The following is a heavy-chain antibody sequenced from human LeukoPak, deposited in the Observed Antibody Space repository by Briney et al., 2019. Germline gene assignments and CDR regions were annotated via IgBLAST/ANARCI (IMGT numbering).Heavy chain of an antibody. Sequence: GGSLRLSCTASGFTFGDYAMSWFRQAPGKGLEWVGFIRSKAYGGTTEYAASVKGRFTISRDDSKSIAYLQMNSLKTEDTAVYYCTRGPITMVRGVLFQHWGQGTLVTVSS. CDR3: TRGPITMVRGVLFQH. CDR2: IRSKAYGGTT. J-gene: IGHJ1*01. D-gene: IGHD3-10*01. V-gene: IGHV3-49*03. CDR1: GFTFGDYA.